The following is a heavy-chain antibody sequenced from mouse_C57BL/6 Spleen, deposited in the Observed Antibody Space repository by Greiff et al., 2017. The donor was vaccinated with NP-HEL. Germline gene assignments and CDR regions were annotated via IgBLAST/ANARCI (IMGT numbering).Heavy chain of an antibody. V-gene: IGHV1-50*01. J-gene: IGHJ2*01. Sequence: QVQLQQPGAELVKPGASVKLSCKASGYTFTSYWMQWVKQRPGQGLEWIGEIDPSDSYTNYNQKFKGKATLTVDTSSSTAYMQLSSLTSEDSAVYYCARRPLDGYYRGAFDYWGQGTTLTVSS. CDR1: GYTFTSYW. CDR3: ARRPLDGYYRGAFDY. CDR2: IDPSDSYT. D-gene: IGHD2-3*01.